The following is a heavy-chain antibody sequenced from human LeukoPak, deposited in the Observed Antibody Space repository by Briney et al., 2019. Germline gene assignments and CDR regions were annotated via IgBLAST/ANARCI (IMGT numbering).Heavy chain of an antibody. J-gene: IGHJ4*02. V-gene: IGHV3-33*01. D-gene: IGHD3-22*01. Sequence: GRSLRLSCAASGFMFSNYGMHWVRQAPGKGLEWVAVIWYGGSNEYYADSVEGRFTISRDNSKNTLYLQMNSLRPEDTAVYYCARALPDYYDGSGYYDYWGQGTLVTVSS. CDR2: IWYGGSNE. CDR3: ARALPDYYDGSGYYDY. CDR1: GFMFSNYG.